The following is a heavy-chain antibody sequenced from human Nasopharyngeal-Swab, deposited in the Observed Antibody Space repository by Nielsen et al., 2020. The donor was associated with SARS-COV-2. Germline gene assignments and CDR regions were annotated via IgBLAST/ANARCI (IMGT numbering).Heavy chain of an antibody. D-gene: IGHD2-2*01. V-gene: IGHV3-74*01. CDR2: ISEDGSIT. CDR1: GFTFSSHW. Sequence: GGSLRLSCAAAGFTFSSHWMHWVRQVPGKGLVWVSRISEDGSITTYADSVKGRFTISRDNAKNTLFLQMHSLRADDTSIYYCASQLGHPDSWGQGTLVTVSS. CDR3: ASQLGHPDS. J-gene: IGHJ4*02.